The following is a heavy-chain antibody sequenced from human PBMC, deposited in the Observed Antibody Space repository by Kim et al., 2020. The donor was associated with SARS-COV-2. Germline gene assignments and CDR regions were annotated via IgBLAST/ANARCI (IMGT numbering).Heavy chain of an antibody. CDR3: ARDYDILTGYYIPGGYYYYGMDV. CDR2: IIPIFGTA. Sequence: SVKVSCKASGGTFSSYAISWVRQAPGQGLEWMGGIIPIFGTANYAQKFQGRVTITADESTSTAYMELSSLRSEDTAVYYCARDYDILTGYYIPGGYYYYGMDVWGQGTTVTVSS. V-gene: IGHV1-69*13. J-gene: IGHJ6*02. CDR1: GGTFSSYA. D-gene: IGHD3-9*01.